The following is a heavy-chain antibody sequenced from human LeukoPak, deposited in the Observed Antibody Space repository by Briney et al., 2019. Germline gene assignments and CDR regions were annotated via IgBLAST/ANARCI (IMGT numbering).Heavy chain of an antibody. D-gene: IGHD3-10*01. CDR3: ARVGDDGRSSLFDY. CDR1: GYTFTIYG. V-gene: IGHV1-18*01. Sequence: VASVTVSCKASGYTFTIYGISWVRQAPGQGLEWMGWISAYNGNTNYAQKLQGRVTMTTDTSTSTAYMELRSLRSDDTAVYYCARVGDDGRSSLFDYWGQGTLVTVSS. J-gene: IGHJ4*02. CDR2: ISAYNGNT.